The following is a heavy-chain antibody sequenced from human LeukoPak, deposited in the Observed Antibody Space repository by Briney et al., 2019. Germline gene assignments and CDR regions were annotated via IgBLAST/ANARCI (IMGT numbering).Heavy chain of an antibody. CDR2: IYYSGST. Sequence: PSETLSLTCTVSGGSIRSYYWSWIRQPPGKGLEWIGYIYYSGSTNYNPSLKSRVTISVDTSKNQFSLKLSSVTAADTAVYYCARGKDYVPPYYFDYWGQGTLVTVSS. D-gene: IGHD4-17*01. CDR3: ARGKDYVPPYYFDY. CDR1: GGSIRSYY. J-gene: IGHJ4*02. V-gene: IGHV4-59*01.